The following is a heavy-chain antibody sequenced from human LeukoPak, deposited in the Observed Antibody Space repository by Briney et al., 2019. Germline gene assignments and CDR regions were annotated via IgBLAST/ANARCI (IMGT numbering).Heavy chain of an antibody. J-gene: IGHJ5*01. CDR1: GGSISSGSYY. CDR2: IYTSGST. V-gene: IGHV4-61*02. CDR3: ASYIGLT. Sequence: KPSETLSLTCTVSGGSISSGSYYWSWIRQPAGKGLEWIGRIYTSGSTNYNPSLKSRVTMSVDTSKNQFSLKLSSVTAADTAVYYCASYIGLTWGHGTLVTVSA.